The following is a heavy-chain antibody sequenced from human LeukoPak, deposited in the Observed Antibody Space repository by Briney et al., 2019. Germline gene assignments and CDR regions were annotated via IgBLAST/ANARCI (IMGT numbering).Heavy chain of an antibody. Sequence: PSETLSLTCAVYGGSFSGSYGNWIRQPPGKGLQWIGEVTHDGRINYNPSLRGRVTISVDTSINQFSLRLTSVTAADTAVYYCATIYGDFSDFDSWAQGTLVTVSS. V-gene: IGHV4-34*01. CDR3: ATIYGDFSDFDS. CDR1: GGSFSGSY. J-gene: IGHJ4*02. CDR2: VTHDGRI. D-gene: IGHD4-17*01.